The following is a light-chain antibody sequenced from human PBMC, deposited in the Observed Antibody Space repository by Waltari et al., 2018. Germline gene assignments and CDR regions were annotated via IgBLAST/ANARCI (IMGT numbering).Light chain of an antibody. CDR2: DVG. CDR1: SRDIGNYNY. CDR3: NSYTRSKTWV. J-gene: IGLJ3*02. V-gene: IGLV2-14*01. Sequence: QSALTQPASVSGSPGQSITISCTGTSRDIGNYNYVSWYQQFPGKVPKLMIYDVGKRPSGVSNRFSGSKSGNTASLTISGLQAEDEAHYYCNSYTRSKTWVFGGGTDLTVL.